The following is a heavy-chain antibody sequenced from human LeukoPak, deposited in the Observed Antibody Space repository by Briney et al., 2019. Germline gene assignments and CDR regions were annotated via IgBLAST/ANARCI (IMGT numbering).Heavy chain of an antibody. CDR3: ARAFSGRRMNGMDV. Sequence: GGSLRLSCAASGFNLSPYRMYWARQAPGKGLEWVASISSSSSFMYYADSVKGRFTISRDNAKNSLYLQMNSLRAEDTAVYYCARAFSGRRMNGMDVWGQGTTVTVSS. CDR1: GFNLSPYR. D-gene: IGHD6-25*01. CDR2: ISSSSSFM. V-gene: IGHV3-21*01. J-gene: IGHJ6*02.